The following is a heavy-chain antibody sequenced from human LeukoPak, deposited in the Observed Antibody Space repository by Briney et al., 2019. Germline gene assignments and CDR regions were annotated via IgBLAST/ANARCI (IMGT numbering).Heavy chain of an antibody. CDR3: ASLGSYYNQYYYYGMDV. J-gene: IGHJ6*02. D-gene: IGHD3-10*01. CDR1: GGTFSSYA. V-gene: IGHV1-69*04. CDR2: IIPILGIA. Sequence: ASVKVSCKASGGTFSSYAISWVRQAPGQGLERMGRIIPILGIANYAQKFQGRVTITADKSTSTAYMELSSLRSEDTAVYYCASLGSYYNQYYYYGMDVWGQGTTVTVSS.